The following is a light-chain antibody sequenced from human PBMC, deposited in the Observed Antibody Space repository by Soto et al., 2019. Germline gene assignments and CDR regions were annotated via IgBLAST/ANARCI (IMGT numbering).Light chain of an antibody. CDR2: WAS. J-gene: IGKJ1*01. CDR3: QQYYSNPWT. CDR1: QSVLYNVNNKNH. Sequence: DIVMTQSPDSLAVSLGERATINCKSSQSVLYNVNNKNHLGWYQQKPVQPPKLLIYWASTRQFGVPDRFSGSGSGPDFTLTISSLQADDVAIYYCQQYYSNPWTFGQGTKVEIK. V-gene: IGKV4-1*01.